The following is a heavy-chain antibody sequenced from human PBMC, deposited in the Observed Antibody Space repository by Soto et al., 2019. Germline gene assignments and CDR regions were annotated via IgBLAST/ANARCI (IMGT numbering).Heavy chain of an antibody. Sequence: EVQLVESGGGLVQPGGSLRLSCAASGFTFSSYSMNWVRQAPGKGLEWVSYISTSSSTIYYADSVKGRFTISRDNAKNSLYLQMNSLRAEDTAVYYCEREYCSSTSCLYDYWGQGTLVTVSP. CDR1: GFTFSSYS. CDR3: EREYCSSTSCLYDY. CDR2: ISTSSSTI. D-gene: IGHD2-2*01. J-gene: IGHJ4*02. V-gene: IGHV3-48*01.